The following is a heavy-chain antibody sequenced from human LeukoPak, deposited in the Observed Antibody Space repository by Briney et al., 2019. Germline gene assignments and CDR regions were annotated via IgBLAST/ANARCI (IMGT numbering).Heavy chain of an antibody. CDR1: GFTFNNAW. Sequence: PGESLRLSCVASGFTFNNAWMSWVRQAPGKGLEWVGRIKSKTDGGTIDYAAPVKGRFTISRDDSKNTLYLHMNSLKTEDTAVYYCTTEESFGFDYWGLGTLVTVSS. CDR2: IKSKTDGGTI. CDR3: TTEESFGFDY. J-gene: IGHJ4*02. V-gene: IGHV3-15*01. D-gene: IGHD1-26*01.